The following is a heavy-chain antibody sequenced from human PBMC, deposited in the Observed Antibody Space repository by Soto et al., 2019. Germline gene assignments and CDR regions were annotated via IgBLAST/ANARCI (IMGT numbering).Heavy chain of an antibody. CDR1: GFTFSSFE. V-gene: IGHV3-48*03. J-gene: IGHJ5*02. Sequence: PGGSLRLSCATSGFTFSSFEMSWVRHAPGKGLQWVSYINSGGTAIYYADSVRGRFTISRDNAKNSLYLQMNSLRPEDTAVYYCARDHWFDPWGQGTLVTVSS. CDR2: INSGGTAI. CDR3: ARDHWFDP.